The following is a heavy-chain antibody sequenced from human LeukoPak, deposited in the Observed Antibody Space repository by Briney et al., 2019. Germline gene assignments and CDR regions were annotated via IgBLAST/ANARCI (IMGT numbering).Heavy chain of an antibody. CDR3: ARDVRGGVLDP. Sequence: GGSLRLSCAASGFTFSSYWMSWIRQAPGKGLEWVSYISRGGSTKNYADSVKGRFTISRDNAKNTLYLQMNSLRVEDTAVYYCARDVRGGVLDPWGQGTLVTVSS. V-gene: IGHV3-11*01. CDR1: GFTFSSYW. D-gene: IGHD2-8*01. J-gene: IGHJ5*02. CDR2: ISRGGSTK.